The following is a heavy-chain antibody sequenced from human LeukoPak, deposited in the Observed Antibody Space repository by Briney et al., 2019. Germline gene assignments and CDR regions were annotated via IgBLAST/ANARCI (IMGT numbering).Heavy chain of an antibody. CDR3: AREGSGRTAYNDGLDV. CDR2: IRSGGST. V-gene: IGHV3-53*01. J-gene: IGHJ3*01. Sequence: GGSLRLSCAASGFTVSSSYTTWVRQAPGKGLEWASVIRSGGSTVYADSVKGRFTISRDNSKNTLYLQLNSLRAEDTAVYYCAREGSGRTAYNDGLDVWGQGTMVTVSS. D-gene: IGHD3-10*01. CDR1: GFTVSSSY.